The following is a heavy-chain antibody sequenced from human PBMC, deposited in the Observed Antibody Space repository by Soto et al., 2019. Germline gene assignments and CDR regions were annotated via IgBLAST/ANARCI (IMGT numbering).Heavy chain of an antibody. J-gene: IGHJ4*02. CDR2: ISGSGGST. CDR1: GLTFSSYA. CDR3: ATPRASSGYYSTFDY. V-gene: IGHV3-23*01. Sequence: GSLILTCAASGLTFSSYAMSWVRQAPGKELEWVSAISGSGGSTYYADSVKGRFTISRDNSKNTLYLQMNSLRAEDTAVYYCATPRASSGYYSTFDYWGQETMVTVSS. D-gene: IGHD3-22*01.